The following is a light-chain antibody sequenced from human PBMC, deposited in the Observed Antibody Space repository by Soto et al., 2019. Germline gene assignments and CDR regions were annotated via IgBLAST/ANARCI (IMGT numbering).Light chain of an antibody. CDR3: QSYDISLSAYV. CDR1: SSNIGAGYD. V-gene: IGLV1-40*01. CDR2: GNS. J-gene: IGLJ1*01. Sequence: QSVLTQPPSVSGAPGQRVTISCTGSSSNIGAGYDVHWYQQLPGTAPKLLIYGNSNRPSGVPDRFSGSKSGTSASLAITGIQAEDEADYYCQSYDISLSAYVFGTGTRSPS.